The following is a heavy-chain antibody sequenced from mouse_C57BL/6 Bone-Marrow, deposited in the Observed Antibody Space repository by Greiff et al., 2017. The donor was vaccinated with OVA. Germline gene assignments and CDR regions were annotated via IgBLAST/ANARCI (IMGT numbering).Heavy chain of an antibody. CDR3: TRDYYGSSYGPF. CDR1: GYAFSNYW. J-gene: IGHJ2*01. CDR2: IYPGDGDT. V-gene: IGHV1-80*01. Sequence: VQRVESGADLVKPEASVKISCKASGYAFSNYWMNWVKQRPGKGLEWIGQIYPGDGDTNYNGKFKGKAKLTAVTSASTAYMELSSLTNEDSAVYYCTRDYYGSSYGPFWGQGTTLTVSS. D-gene: IGHD1-1*01.